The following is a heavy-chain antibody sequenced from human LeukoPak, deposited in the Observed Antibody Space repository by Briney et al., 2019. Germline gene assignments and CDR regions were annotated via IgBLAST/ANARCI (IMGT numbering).Heavy chain of an antibody. CDR2: IKQDGSNK. CDR1: GFTFSNYW. CDR3: GKGSVNMVRGVVDY. J-gene: IGHJ4*02. V-gene: IGHV3-7*03. Sequence: GGSLRLSCAASGFTFSNYWMSWVRQAPGKGLEWVGNIKQDGSNKNYVDSVKGRFTISRDNARNSLYLQMNSLRTEDTALYYCGKGSVNMVRGVVDYWGQGTLVTVSS. D-gene: IGHD3-10*01.